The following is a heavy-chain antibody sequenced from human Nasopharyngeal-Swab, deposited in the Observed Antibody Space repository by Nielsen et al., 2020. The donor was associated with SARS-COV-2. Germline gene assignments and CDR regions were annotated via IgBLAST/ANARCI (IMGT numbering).Heavy chain of an antibody. Sequence: GESLKISCAASGFTFSSYWMSWVRQAPGKGLEWVAHIKQSGSGQYYVDSVKGRFTISRDNAKNSLSLQMNSLRAEDTAVYYCARYCSTANCPRGFDYWGQGTLVTVSS. CDR1: GFTFSSYW. CDR3: ARYCSTANCPRGFDY. D-gene: IGHD2-2*01. J-gene: IGHJ4*02. V-gene: IGHV3-7*01. CDR2: IKQSGSGQ.